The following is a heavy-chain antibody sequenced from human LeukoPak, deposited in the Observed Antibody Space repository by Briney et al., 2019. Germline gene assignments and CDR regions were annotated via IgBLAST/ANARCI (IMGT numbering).Heavy chain of an antibody. J-gene: IGHJ5*02. CDR3: ARGPGLTAILNWFDP. CDR1: GYTFSGYY. V-gene: IGHV1-2*02. Sequence: ASVTVSCKASGYTFSGYYMHWVRQAPGQGLEWMGWINPKSGGTNYAQKFQGRVTMTRDTSISTVYMELSRLRSDGTAVYNCARGPGLTAILNWFDPWGQGTLVTVSS. CDR2: INPKSGGT. D-gene: IGHD1-14*01.